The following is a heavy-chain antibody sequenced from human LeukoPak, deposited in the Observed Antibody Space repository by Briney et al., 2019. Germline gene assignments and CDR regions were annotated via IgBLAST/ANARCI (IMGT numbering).Heavy chain of an antibody. J-gene: IGHJ4*02. CDR1: GFPFSTYS. Sequence: GGSLRLSCAASGFPFSTYSMNWVRQAPEKGLEWVSSITSSSDSKYYADSIKGRLTISRDNARNSLHLQMNSLRAEDTAVYYCAGEIIGGTFDYWGQGALVTVSS. D-gene: IGHD3-16*02. CDR2: ITSSSDSK. V-gene: IGHV3-21*01. CDR3: AGEIIGGTFDY.